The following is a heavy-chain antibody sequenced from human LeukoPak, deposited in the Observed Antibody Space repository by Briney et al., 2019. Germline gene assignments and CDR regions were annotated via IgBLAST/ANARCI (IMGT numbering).Heavy chain of an antibody. V-gene: IGHV3-23*01. CDR3: AKACSSSSFRYYFDY. CDR2: ISGSGGST. CDR1: GFTFDDYA. Sequence: GGSLRLSCAASGFTFDDYAMHWVRQAPGKGLEWVSAISGSGGSTYYADSVKGRFTISRDNSKNTLYLQMNSLRAEDTAVYYCAKACSSSSFRYYFDYWGQGTLVTVSS. J-gene: IGHJ4*02. D-gene: IGHD6-6*01.